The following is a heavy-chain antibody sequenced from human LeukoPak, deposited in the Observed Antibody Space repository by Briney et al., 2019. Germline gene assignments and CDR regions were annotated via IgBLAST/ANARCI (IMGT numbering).Heavy chain of an antibody. CDR2: INWNGGST. CDR1: GFTFDDYG. D-gene: IGHD6-13*01. Sequence: GGSLRLSCAASGFTFDDYGMSWVRQAPGKGLEWVSGINWNGGSTGYADSVKGRFAISRDNAKNSLYLQMNSLRAEDTALYYCARDKPEYSSSWYYHYYYMDVWGKGTTVTVSS. V-gene: IGHV3-20*04. J-gene: IGHJ6*03. CDR3: ARDKPEYSSSWYYHYYYMDV.